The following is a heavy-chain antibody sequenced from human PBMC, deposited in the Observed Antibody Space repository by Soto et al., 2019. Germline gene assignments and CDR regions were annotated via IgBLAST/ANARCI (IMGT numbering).Heavy chain of an antibody. D-gene: IGHD6-13*01. CDR2: TYYGSKWYN. Sequence: QTLSLSCAISGDSVSSSSTAWNLIRQSPSRGLEWLGRTYYGSKWYNDYAVSVKSRITINPDASKNQFSLQLNAVSPEDTAVYYCTRGTAAAGYNYWGQGTPVTVSS. CDR3: TRGTAAAGYNY. V-gene: IGHV6-1*01. J-gene: IGHJ4*02. CDR1: GDSVSSSSTA.